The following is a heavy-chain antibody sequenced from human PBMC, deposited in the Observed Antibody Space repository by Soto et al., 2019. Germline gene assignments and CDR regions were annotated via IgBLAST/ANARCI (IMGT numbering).Heavy chain of an antibody. V-gene: IGHV3-7*01. J-gene: IGHJ5*02. Sequence: DVQLVESGGGLVQPGGSLRLSCAASGFPFSSYWMSWVRQAPGKGPEWVASIKQDGSEKHYMDSVKGRFTISKDNAKDSLYLKMNNLRAEDTGVYYCAREVLATFDPWGQGTQVTVSS. CDR1: GFPFSSYW. CDR3: AREVLATFDP. D-gene: IGHD1-26*01. CDR2: IKQDGSEK.